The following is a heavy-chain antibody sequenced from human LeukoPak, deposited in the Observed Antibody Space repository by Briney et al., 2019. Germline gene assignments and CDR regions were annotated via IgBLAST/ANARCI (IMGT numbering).Heavy chain of an antibody. CDR3: ARGLPYSISDY. D-gene: IGHD6-13*01. J-gene: IGHJ4*02. Sequence: PGRSLRLSCAASGFTFSNYGIHWVRQAPGKGLEWVAVIWSDGTTKYYADSVKGRLTISRDNSKNTVYLQTNTLRAEDTAVYYCARGLPYSISDYWGQGTLVTVSP. CDR1: GFTFSNYG. CDR2: IWSDGTTK. V-gene: IGHV3-33*01.